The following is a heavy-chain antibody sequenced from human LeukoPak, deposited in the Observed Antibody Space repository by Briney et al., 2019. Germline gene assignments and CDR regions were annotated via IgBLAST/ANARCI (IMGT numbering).Heavy chain of an antibody. CDR3: ARGVYIVAGQYGN. CDR2: IYYSGTT. J-gene: IGHJ4*02. D-gene: IGHD6-13*01. V-gene: IGHV4-59*11. CDR1: GGSISSHY. Sequence: SETLSLTCTVSGGSISSHYWSWIRQPPGKGLEWIGYIYYSGTTNYNPSLKSRVTISVDTSKNQFSLKLSSVTAADTAVYYCARGVYIVAGQYGNWGPRKLCTVS.